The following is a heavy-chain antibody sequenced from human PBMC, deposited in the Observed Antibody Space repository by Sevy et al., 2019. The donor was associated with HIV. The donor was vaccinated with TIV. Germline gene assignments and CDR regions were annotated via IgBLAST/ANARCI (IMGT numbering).Heavy chain of an antibody. CDR3: AKNHYELVSYFEH. D-gene: IGHD3-22*01. V-gene: IGHV3-23*01. Sequence: GGSLRLSCSTSRVSFTNPAMSWLRQAPGNGLEWVASISGSGGTKYYAGSVRGRFSISRDDSEDTVYLQMSSLRAEDTAVYYCAKNHYELVSYFEHWGQRTLVTVSS. CDR2: ISGSGGTK. J-gene: IGHJ1*01. CDR1: RVSFTNPA.